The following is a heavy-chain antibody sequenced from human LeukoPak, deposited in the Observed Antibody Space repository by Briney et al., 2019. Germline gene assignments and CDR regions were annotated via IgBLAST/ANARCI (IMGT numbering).Heavy chain of an antibody. Sequence: GGSLRLSCAASGFTFSSYSMNWVRQAPGKGLEWVSSISSSSSTIYYADSVKGRFTISIDNAKKSLYLQMNSLRAEDTAVYYCAKLTYYYDSSGLWGQGTLVTVSS. J-gene: IGHJ4*02. D-gene: IGHD3-22*01. CDR1: GFTFSSYS. V-gene: IGHV3-21*04. CDR2: ISSSSSTI. CDR3: AKLTYYYDSSGL.